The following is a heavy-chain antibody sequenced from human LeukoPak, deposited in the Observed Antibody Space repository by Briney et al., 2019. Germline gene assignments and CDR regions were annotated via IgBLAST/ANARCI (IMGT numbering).Heavy chain of an antibody. D-gene: IGHD3-3*01. CDR1: GGTFSSYA. J-gene: IGHJ2*01. CDR2: IIPIFGTA. CDR3: ASGYDSGTSWYFDL. V-gene: IGHV1-69*13. Sequence: SVKVSCKASGGTFSSYAISWVRQAPGQGLEWMGGIIPIFGTANYAQKFQGRVTITADESTGTDYMELSRLRAEDRVVYDCASGYDSGTSWYFDLWGRGTLVTVSS.